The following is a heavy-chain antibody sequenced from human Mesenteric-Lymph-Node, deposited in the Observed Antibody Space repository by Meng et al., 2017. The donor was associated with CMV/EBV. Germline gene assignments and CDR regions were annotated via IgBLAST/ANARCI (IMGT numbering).Heavy chain of an antibody. Sequence: GEPLKISCAASGFTFSSYWMHWVRQAPGKGLVWVSRINSDGSSTSYADPVKGRFTISRDNAKNTLYLQMNSLRAEDTAVYYCARGGVVPAAIWGQGTLVTVSS. CDR3: ARGGVVPAAI. V-gene: IGHV3-74*01. CDR2: INSDGSST. CDR1: GFTFSSYW. D-gene: IGHD2-2*01. J-gene: IGHJ4*02.